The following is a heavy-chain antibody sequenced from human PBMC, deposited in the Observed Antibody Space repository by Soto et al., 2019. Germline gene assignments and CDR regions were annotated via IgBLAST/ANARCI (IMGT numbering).Heavy chain of an antibody. J-gene: IGHJ6*02. D-gene: IGHD3-10*01. CDR1: GGTFSSYT. CDR2: IIPILGIA. Sequence: ASVKVSCKASGGTFSSYTISWVRQAPGQGLEWMGRIIPILGIANYAQKFQGRVTITEDKSTSTAYMELSSLRSEDTDVYYCARDREELTHYDGSGSYYYYSGMDVWGQGTTVTVSS. V-gene: IGHV1-69*04. CDR3: ARDREELTHYDGSGSYYYYSGMDV.